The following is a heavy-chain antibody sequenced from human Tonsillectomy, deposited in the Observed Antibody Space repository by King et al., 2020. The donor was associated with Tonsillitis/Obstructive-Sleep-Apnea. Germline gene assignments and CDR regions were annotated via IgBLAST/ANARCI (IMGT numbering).Heavy chain of an antibody. CDR3: AREVSNGIAVAGTMDYYDMDV. Sequence: VQLVESGGGLVKPGGSLRLSCAASGFTFSDYYMSWIRQAPGKGLEWVSYISSSSSYTNYADSVKGRFTISRDNAKNSLYLQMNSLRAEDTAVYYCAREVSNGIAVAGTMDYYDMDVWGKGTTVTVSS. J-gene: IGHJ6*03. CDR1: GFTFSDYY. D-gene: IGHD6-19*01. V-gene: IGHV3-11*05. CDR2: ISSSSSYT.